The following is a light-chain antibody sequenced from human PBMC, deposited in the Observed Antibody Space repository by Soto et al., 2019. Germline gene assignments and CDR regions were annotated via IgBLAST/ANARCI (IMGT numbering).Light chain of an antibody. V-gene: IGKV2-30*01. Sequence: EVVMTQSPLSLPVTLGQPASISCRSSQSLVNSEGNTYLNWFHQRPGQSPRRLIYKVSNRDSGVPDRFSGSGSGTDFTLRISRVEAEDVGVYYCMQGSHWPRTFGQGTRVEIK. CDR1: QSLVNSEGNTY. CDR2: KVS. CDR3: MQGSHWPRT. J-gene: IGKJ1*01.